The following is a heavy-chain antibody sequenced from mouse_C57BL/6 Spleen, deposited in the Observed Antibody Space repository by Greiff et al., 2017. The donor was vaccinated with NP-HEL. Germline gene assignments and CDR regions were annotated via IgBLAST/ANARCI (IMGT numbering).Heavy chain of an antibody. V-gene: IGHV1-72*01. CDR1: GYTFTSYW. CDR3: AREGNSGGIPFAY. CDR2: IDPNSGGT. D-gene: IGHD2-14*01. J-gene: IGHJ3*01. Sequence: VQLQQSGAELVKPGASVKLSCKASGYTFTSYWMHWVKQRPGRGLEWIGRIDPNSGGTKYNEKFKSKATLTVDKPSSPAYMQLSSLTSEDSAGYYSAREGNSGGIPFAYGGQGTLVTVSA.